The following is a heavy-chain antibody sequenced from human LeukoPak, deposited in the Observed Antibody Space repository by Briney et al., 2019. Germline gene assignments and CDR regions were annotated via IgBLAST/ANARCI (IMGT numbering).Heavy chain of an antibody. V-gene: IGHV3-64*01. CDR3: ARVDGYGRGFDY. CDR2: ISSNGGST. CDR1: GFTFSSYA. J-gene: IGHJ4*02. D-gene: IGHD5-24*01. Sequence: QPGGSLRLSCAASGFTFSSYAMHWVRQAPGKGLEYVSAISSNGGSTYYANSVKGRFTISRDNSKNTLYLQMGSLRAEDMAVYYCARVDGYGRGFDYWGQGTLVTVSS.